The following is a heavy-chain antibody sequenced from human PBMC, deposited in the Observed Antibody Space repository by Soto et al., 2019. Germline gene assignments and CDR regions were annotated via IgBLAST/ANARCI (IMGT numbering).Heavy chain of an antibody. CDR3: ARGSIWYSGSPFDY. CDR2: ISYDGSNK. V-gene: IGHV3-30-3*01. J-gene: IGHJ4*02. D-gene: IGHD1-26*01. CDR1: GFTFSSYA. Sequence: ESGGGVVQPGRSLRLSCAASGFTFSSYAMHWVRQAPGKGLEWVAVISYDGSNKYYADSVKGRFTISRDNSKNTLYLQMNSLRAEDTAVYYCARGSIWYSGSPFDYWGQGTLVTVSS.